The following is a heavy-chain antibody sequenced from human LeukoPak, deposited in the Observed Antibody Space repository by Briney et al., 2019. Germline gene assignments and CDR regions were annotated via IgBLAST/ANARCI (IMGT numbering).Heavy chain of an antibody. V-gene: IGHV1-18*01. D-gene: IGHD6-19*01. Sequence: ASVKVSCKASGYTFTSYGISWVRQAPGQGLEWMGWISAYNGNTNYAQKLQGRVTMTTDTSTSTASMEVSSLRSADTAVYYCARGQQWLGAFEHWGQGTLVTVSS. CDR3: ARGQQWLGAFEH. J-gene: IGHJ4*02. CDR1: GYTFTSYG. CDR2: ISAYNGNT.